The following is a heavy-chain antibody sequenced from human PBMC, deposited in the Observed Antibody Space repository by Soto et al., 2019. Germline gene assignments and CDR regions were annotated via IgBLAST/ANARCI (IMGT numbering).Heavy chain of an antibody. CDR2: IYYSGST. D-gene: IGHD3-22*01. V-gene: IGHV4-59*01. CDR1: GGSISSYY. Sequence: SETLSLTCTVSGGSISSYYWSWIRQPPGKGLEWIGYIYYSGSTNYNPSLKSRVTISVDTSKNQFSLKLSSVTAADTAVFYCARGHTYYYDSSGYPHDAFDIWGQGTMVTVSS. J-gene: IGHJ3*02. CDR3: ARGHTYYYDSSGYPHDAFDI.